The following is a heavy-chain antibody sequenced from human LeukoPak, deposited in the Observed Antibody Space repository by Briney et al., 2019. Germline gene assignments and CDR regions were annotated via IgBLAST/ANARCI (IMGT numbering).Heavy chain of an antibody. CDR1: GFTFSDYY. CDR3: AKSFGVNYGDYYFDF. Sequence: GGSLRLSCAASGFTFSDYYMSWIRQAPGKGLEWVSYVSGSSSPIYYADSVKGRFTISRDNAKNSLYLQMNTLRAEDTAVYFCAKSFGVNYGDYYFDFWGQGTLVTVSS. J-gene: IGHJ4*02. V-gene: IGHV3-11*01. CDR2: VSGSSSPI. D-gene: IGHD2-21*02.